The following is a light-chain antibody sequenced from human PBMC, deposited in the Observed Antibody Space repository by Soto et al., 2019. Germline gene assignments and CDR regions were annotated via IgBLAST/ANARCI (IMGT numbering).Light chain of an antibody. CDR3: HQYGTSRGT. J-gene: IGKJ1*01. CDR2: GAS. V-gene: IGKV3-20*01. Sequence: PGERATLSCRASQSLRSGDLACYQQIPGQAPGLLIYGASSRATGIPDGFSGSGSGTDFNLTVSRLAPEDFAVYYCHQYGTSRGTFGQGTKVEIK. CDR1: QSLRSGD.